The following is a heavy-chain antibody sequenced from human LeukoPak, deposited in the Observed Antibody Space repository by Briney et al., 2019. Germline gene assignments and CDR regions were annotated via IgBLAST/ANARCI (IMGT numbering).Heavy chain of an antibody. V-gene: IGHV4-34*01. D-gene: IGHD3-16*02. Sequence: SETLSLTCAVYGGSFSGYYWSWIRQPPGRGLEWIGEINHSGSTNYNPSLKSRVTISVDTSKNQFSLKMSSVTAADTAVYYCARGVYVWGSYRGYYFDYWGQGTLVTVSS. J-gene: IGHJ4*02. CDR2: INHSGST. CDR3: ARGVYVWGSYRGYYFDY. CDR1: GGSFSGYY.